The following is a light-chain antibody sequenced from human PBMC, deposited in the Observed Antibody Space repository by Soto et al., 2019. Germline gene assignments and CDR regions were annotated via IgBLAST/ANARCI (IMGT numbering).Light chain of an antibody. Sequence: DIVMTQSPDSLAVSLGERATINCKSSQSVLYSSNNKNYLAWYQQKPGQPPKLLIYWSSTRESGVPDRFSGSGCGTDFTLTSSSLQAEDVAVYYCQQYYSTPTFGGGTKVEIK. V-gene: IGKV4-1*01. CDR3: QQYYSTPT. CDR2: WSS. CDR1: QSVLYSSNNKNY. J-gene: IGKJ4*01.